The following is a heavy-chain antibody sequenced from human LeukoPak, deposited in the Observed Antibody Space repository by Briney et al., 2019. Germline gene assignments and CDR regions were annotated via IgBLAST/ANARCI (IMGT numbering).Heavy chain of an antibody. Sequence: GGSLRLSCAASGFSFSSYGMYWVRQAPGKGLEWVAIISYDGSKKYYADSVKGRFTISRDNSKNTLYLQMNSLRTEDTAVYYCARSAAAGRIVATFGYWGQGTLVIVSS. J-gene: IGHJ4*02. CDR2: ISYDGSKK. CDR3: ARSAAAGRIVATFGY. V-gene: IGHV3-30*19. CDR1: GFSFSSYG. D-gene: IGHD5-12*01.